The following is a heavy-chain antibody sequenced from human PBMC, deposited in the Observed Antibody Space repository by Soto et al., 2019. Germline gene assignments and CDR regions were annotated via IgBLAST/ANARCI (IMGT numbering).Heavy chain of an antibody. V-gene: IGHV3-30-3*01. CDR3: ARGMTTVTTHLFDY. Sequence: HPGGSLRLCCTSSGFTFSSYAMHWVRQAPGKGLEWVAVISYDGSNKYYADSVKGRFTISRDNSKNTLYLQMNSLRAEDTAVYYCARGMTTVTTHLFDYWGQGTLVTVSS. CDR1: GFTFSSYA. J-gene: IGHJ4*02. D-gene: IGHD4-17*01. CDR2: ISYDGSNK.